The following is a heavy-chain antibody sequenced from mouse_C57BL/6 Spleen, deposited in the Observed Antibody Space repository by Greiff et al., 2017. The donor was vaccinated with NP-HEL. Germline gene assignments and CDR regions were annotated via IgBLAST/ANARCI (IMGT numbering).Heavy chain of an antibody. Sequence: QVQLQQSDAELVKPGASVKISCKVSGYTFTDHTIHWMKQRPEQGLEWIGYIYPRDGSTKYNEKFKGKATLTADNSSRPAYMQLNILTSEDSADYFCANYYGSTAWYFDVWGTGTTVTVSS. J-gene: IGHJ1*03. CDR3: ANYYGSTAWYFDV. D-gene: IGHD1-1*01. CDR1: GYTFTDHT. CDR2: IYPRDGST. V-gene: IGHV1-78*01.